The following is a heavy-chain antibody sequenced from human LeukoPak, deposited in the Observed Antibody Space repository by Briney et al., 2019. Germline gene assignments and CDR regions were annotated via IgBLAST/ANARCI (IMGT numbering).Heavy chain of an antibody. J-gene: IGHJ3*02. CDR2: LWYDGGTK. CDR3: ARGAYGSGTYHDFDI. D-gene: IGHD3-10*01. CDR1: GFTFNSYG. V-gene: IGHV3-33*01. Sequence: GGLLRLSCAAAGFTFNSYGRHLVRQAPGKGLEWGTVLWYDGGTKYCLYSVKGLFTFVRDNSTNTRQLQMNSMGSDDTAVYYCARGAYGSGTYHDFDIWGQGTMVTVSS.